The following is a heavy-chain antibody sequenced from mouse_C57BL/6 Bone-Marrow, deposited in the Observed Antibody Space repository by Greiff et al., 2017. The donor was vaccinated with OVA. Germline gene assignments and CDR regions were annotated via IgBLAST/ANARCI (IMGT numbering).Heavy chain of an antibody. J-gene: IGHJ3*01. CDR2: IYPSDGST. CDR1: GYTFTSYD. D-gene: IGHD6-1*01. CDR3: ARSGDGLLLAY. Sequence: QVQLQQSGPELVKPGASVKLSCKASGYTFTSYDINWVKQRPGQGLEWIGWIYPSDGSTKYNEKFKGKATLTVDTSSSTAYMELHSLTSEDSAVDICARSGDGLLLAYWGQGTLVTVSA. V-gene: IGHV1-85*01.